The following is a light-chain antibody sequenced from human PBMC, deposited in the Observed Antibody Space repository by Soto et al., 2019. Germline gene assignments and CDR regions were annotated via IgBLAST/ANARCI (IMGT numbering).Light chain of an antibody. CDR3: QQASTFPFT. Sequence: DVQMTQSPSSLSASVGDRVTITCRASQVISSWLVWYQQKPGNAPKLLIYKASTLQSGVPSRFSGSESGPEFTLTISRLQPEDFATYYCQQASTFPFTFGGGTEVRIK. V-gene: IGKV1-12*01. CDR1: QVISSW. J-gene: IGKJ4*01. CDR2: KAS.